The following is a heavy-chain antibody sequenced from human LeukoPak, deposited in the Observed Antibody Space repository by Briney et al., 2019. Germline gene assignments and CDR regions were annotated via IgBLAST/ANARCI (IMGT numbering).Heavy chain of an antibody. D-gene: IGHD3-10*01. V-gene: IGHV3-23*01. Sequence: PGGSLRLSCAASGFTFSSYAMSWVRQAPGKGLGWVSAISGSGGTTYYADSVKGRFTISRDNSKNTLYLQMNSLRAEDTAVYYCARGGRFGELYALNWFDPWGQGTLVTVSS. CDR3: ARGGRFGELYALNWFDP. CDR2: ISGSGGTT. CDR1: GFTFSSYA. J-gene: IGHJ5*02.